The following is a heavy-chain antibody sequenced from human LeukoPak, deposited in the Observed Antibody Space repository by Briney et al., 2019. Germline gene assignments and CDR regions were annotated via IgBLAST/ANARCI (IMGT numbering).Heavy chain of an antibody. CDR2: IKSKNDGGTT. V-gene: IGHV3-15*01. D-gene: IGHD2-15*01. CDR1: GFIFNKAW. Sequence: GGSLRLSCAASGFIFNKAWMNWVRQAPGKGPEWVGRIKSKNDGGTTDYGSPVKGRFTISRDDSKNTLYLQMNSLITDDTAIYYCTPVMVEDRGFWGQGALVTVSS. J-gene: IGHJ4*02. CDR3: TPVMVEDRGF.